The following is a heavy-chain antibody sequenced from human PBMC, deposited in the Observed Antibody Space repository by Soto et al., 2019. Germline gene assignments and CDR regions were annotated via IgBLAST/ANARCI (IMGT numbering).Heavy chain of an antibody. CDR3: VRARRRIGDYAVKYYGMDV. CDR1: GYTFTSYG. V-gene: IGHV1-18*01. Sequence: QVQLVQSGAEVKKPGASAKVSCKASGYTFTSYGISWVRQAPGHVLEWMGWISAYNGNTNYAQKLQGRVTMTTDTSTNTAYMELRSLRSDDTALDYCVRARRRIGDYAVKYYGMDVWGQGTTVTVSS. J-gene: IGHJ6*02. D-gene: IGHD4-17*01. CDR2: ISAYNGNT.